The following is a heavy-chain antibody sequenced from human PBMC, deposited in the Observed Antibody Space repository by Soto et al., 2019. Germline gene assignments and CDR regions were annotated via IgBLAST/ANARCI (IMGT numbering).Heavy chain of an antibody. V-gene: IGHV4-38-2*02. CDR2: IFHSRST. CDR3: ARENYYDGSGYYYYFDY. Sequence: LETLSLTCAVSGYSISSDYSWGWIRQPPGKGLEWIGSIFHSRSTFYNPSLKSRVTISLDTSRNHFSLKLSSVTAADTAVYYCARENYYDGSGYYYYFDYWGHGTLVTVSS. CDR1: GYSISSDYS. J-gene: IGHJ4*01. D-gene: IGHD3-22*01.